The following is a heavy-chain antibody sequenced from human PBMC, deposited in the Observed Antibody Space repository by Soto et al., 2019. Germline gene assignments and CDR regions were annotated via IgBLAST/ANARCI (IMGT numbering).Heavy chain of an antibody. V-gene: IGHV1-69*01. J-gene: IGHJ6*02. D-gene: IGHD5-18*01. CDR3: ARCGYSYGTYYYYGMDV. CDR2: IIPIFGTA. Sequence: QVQLVQSGAEVKKPGSSVKVSCKASGGTFSSYAISWVRQAPGQGLEWVGGIIPIFGTANYAQKFQGRVTITADESTSTAYMELSSLRSEDTAVYYCARCGYSYGTYYYYGMDVWGQGTTVTVSS. CDR1: GGTFSSYA.